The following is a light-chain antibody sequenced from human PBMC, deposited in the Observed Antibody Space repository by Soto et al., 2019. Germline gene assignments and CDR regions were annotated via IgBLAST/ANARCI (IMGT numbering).Light chain of an antibody. Sequence: EIVLTQSPGTLSLSPGERATLSCRASQTVTRNYLAWRGQKPGQTPRLLVYGASSRATGIPDRFSGSGSGTDFTLTISRLEPEDFAVYYCQQYGNSPITFGQGTRLEI. CDR2: GAS. CDR3: QQYGNSPIT. CDR1: QTVTRNY. V-gene: IGKV3-20*01. J-gene: IGKJ5*01.